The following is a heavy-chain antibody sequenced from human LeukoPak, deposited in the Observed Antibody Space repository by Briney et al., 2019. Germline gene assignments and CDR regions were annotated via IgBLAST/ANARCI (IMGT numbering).Heavy chain of an antibody. CDR3: ARLSWSYFDY. J-gene: IGHJ4*02. V-gene: IGHV4-34*01. CDR2: INHSGST. D-gene: IGHD3-16*02. Sequence: SETLSLTCAVYGGSFSGYYWSWIRQPPGKGLEWIGEINHSGSTNYNPPLKSRVTISVDTSKNQFSLKLSSVTAADTAVYYCARLSWSYFDYWGQGTLVTVSS. CDR1: GGSFSGYY.